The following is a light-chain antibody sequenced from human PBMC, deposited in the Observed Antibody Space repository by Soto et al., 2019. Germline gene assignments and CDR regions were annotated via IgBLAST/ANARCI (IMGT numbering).Light chain of an antibody. J-gene: IGLJ1*01. V-gene: IGLV2-14*01. CDR1: SADIGSHDY. CDR2: EVS. CDR3: NSYTTTSALV. Sequence: QSVLTQPASVSGSPGQSITISCTGSSADIGSHDYVSWYQQHPGKVPKLIIYEVSKRPSGASDSFSGSKSGNAAYLSISGLQPEDEADYYCNSYTTTSALVFGTGTKVTVL.